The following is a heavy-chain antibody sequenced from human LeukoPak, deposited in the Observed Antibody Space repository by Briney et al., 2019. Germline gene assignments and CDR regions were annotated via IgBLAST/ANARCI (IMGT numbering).Heavy chain of an antibody. CDR3: TTDPNLWFGEFNFDY. V-gene: IGHV3-15*01. CDR2: IKSKTDGGTT. Sequence: GGSLRLSCAASGFTFSNAWMSWVRQAPGKGLEWVGRIKSKTDGGTTDYAAPVKGRFTISRDDSKNTLYLQMNSLKTEDTAVYYCTTDPNLWFGEFNFDYWGQGTLVTVSS. D-gene: IGHD3-10*01. J-gene: IGHJ4*02. CDR1: GFTFSNAW.